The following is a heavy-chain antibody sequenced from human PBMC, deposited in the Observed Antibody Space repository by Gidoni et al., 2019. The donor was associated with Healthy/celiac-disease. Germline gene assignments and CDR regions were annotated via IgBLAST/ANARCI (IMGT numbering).Heavy chain of an antibody. CDR2: IYPGDSDT. J-gene: IGHJ6*02. D-gene: IGHD2-21*02. CDR3: ARIGCGGDCYSSGYGMDV. Sequence: EVQLVQSGAEVKKPGESLKISCKGSGYSFTSYWIGWVRQMPGKGLEWMGIIYPGDSDTRYSPSFQGQVTISADKSSSTAYLQWSSLKASDTAMYYCARIGCGGDCYSSGYGMDVWGQGTTVTVSS. CDR1: GYSFTSYW. V-gene: IGHV5-51*01.